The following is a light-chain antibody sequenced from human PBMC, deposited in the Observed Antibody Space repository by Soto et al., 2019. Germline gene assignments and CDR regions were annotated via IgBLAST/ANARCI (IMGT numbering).Light chain of an antibody. CDR2: KAS. Sequence: DIQMTQSPSTLSASEGDRVTMSCRARQSINNWLAWSQQKPGKAPKLLISKASNLKSGDRSRFSGTGSGTAYTRTISSLQTDDFASDYCAQYDSYPFTFGGATKVEI. J-gene: IGKJ4*01. V-gene: IGKV1-5*03. CDR3: AQYDSYPFT. CDR1: QSINNW.